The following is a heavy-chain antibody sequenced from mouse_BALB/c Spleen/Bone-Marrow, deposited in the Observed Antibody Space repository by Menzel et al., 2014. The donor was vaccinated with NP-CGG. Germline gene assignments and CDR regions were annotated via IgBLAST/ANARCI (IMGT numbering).Heavy chain of an antibody. CDR2: IHPNSGNT. CDR3: ARYWSGFAY. CDR1: GYTFTSSW. Sequence: VQLQQSGSVLVRPGASVKLSCKASGYTFTSSWMHWAKQRPGQGFEWIGEIHPNSGNTNYNEKFKGKATLTVDTSSSTAYVDLSSLTSEDSAVYYCARYWSGFAYWGQGTLVTVSA. D-gene: IGHD4-1*01. J-gene: IGHJ3*01. V-gene: IGHV1S130*01.